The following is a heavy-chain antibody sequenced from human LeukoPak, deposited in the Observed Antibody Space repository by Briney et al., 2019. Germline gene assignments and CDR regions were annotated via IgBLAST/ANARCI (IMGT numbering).Heavy chain of an antibody. CDR2: IHHSGDT. CDR3: ARSYASSGLDH. J-gene: IGHJ4*02. D-gene: IGHD3-16*01. CDR1: GYSITSIYY. V-gene: IGHV4-38-2*02. Sequence: SETLSLTCTVSGYSITSIYYWGWIRQPPGKGLEWIGSIHHSGDTAYNPSLESRVTISVDTSKSQFSLKLSSVTAADTAVYYCARSYASSGLDHWGQGTLVTVSS.